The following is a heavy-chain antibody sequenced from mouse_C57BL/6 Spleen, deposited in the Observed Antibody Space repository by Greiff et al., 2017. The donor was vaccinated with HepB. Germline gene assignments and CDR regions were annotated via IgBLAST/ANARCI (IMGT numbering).Heavy chain of an antibody. V-gene: IGHV1-66*01. CDR2: IYPGSGNT. CDR1: GYSFTSYY. Sequence: VQLQQSGPELVKPGASVKISCKASGYSFTSYYIHWVKQRPGQGLEWIGWIYPGSGNTKYNEKFKGKATLTAYTSSSTAYMQRSSLTSEDSSVYYCARRGSSLYYAMDYWGQGTSVTVSS. D-gene: IGHD1-1*01. CDR3: ARRGSSLYYAMDY. J-gene: IGHJ4*01.